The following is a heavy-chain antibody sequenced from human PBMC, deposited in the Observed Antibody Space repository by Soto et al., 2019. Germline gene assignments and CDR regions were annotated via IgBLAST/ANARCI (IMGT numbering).Heavy chain of an antibody. CDR1: GGSISSYY. Sequence: SETLSLTCTVSGGSISSYYWSWIRQPAGKGLEWIGRIYTSGSTNYNPSLKSRVTMSVDTSKNQFSLKLSFVTAADTAVYYCARDYYGSGSYSSNWFDPWGQGTLVTVSS. D-gene: IGHD3-10*01. J-gene: IGHJ5*02. CDR2: IYTSGST. V-gene: IGHV4-4*07. CDR3: ARDYYGSGSYSSNWFDP.